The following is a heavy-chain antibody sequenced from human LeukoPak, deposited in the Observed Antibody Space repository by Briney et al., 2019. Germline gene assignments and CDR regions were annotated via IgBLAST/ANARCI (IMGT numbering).Heavy chain of an antibody. D-gene: IGHD4-17*01. CDR2: IWYDGSNK. Sequence: GGSLRLSCAASGFTFSSYAMSWVRQAPGKGLEWVAVIWYDGSNKYYADSVKGRFTISRDNSKNTLYLQMNSLRAEDTAVYYCARDDYGDQLAGNWFDPWGQGTLVTVSS. CDR3: ARDDYGDQLAGNWFDP. V-gene: IGHV3-33*08. J-gene: IGHJ5*02. CDR1: GFTFSSYA.